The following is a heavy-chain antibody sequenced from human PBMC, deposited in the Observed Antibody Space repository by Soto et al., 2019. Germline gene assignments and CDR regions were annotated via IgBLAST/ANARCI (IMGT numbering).Heavy chain of an antibody. V-gene: IGHV3-23*01. D-gene: IGHD2-15*01. CDR2: ISGSGGST. CDR3: AKRAEGYCSGGSCPASYNFDY. Sequence: PGGSLRLSCAASGFTFSSYAMSWVRQAPGKGLEWVSAISGSGGSTYYADSVKGRFTISRDNSKNTLYLQMNSLRAEDTAVYYCAKRAEGYCSGGSCPASYNFDYWGQGTLVTVSS. J-gene: IGHJ4*02. CDR1: GFTFSSYA.